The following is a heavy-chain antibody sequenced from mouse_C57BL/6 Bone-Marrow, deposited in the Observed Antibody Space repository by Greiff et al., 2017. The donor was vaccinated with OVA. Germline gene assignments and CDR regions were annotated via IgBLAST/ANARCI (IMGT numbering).Heavy chain of an antibody. J-gene: IGHJ3*01. Sequence: EVKLVEPGGGLVQPKGSLKLSCTASGFTFNTYAMHWVRQGPGKGLEWVARIRRKSSNYATYYAYTVKDRFTISRNASQSMLYLQTNNLKAEDTAMCYCVREKAYWGQGTLVTVSA. CDR3: VREKAY. CDR2: IRRKSSNYAT. V-gene: IGHV10-3*01. CDR1: GFTFNTYA.